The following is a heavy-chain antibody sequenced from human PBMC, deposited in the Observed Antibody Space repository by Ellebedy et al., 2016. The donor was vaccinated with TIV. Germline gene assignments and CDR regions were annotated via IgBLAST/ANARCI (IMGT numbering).Heavy chain of an antibody. CDR1: GFTFSSYG. CDR2: IWYDGSNK. J-gene: IGHJ4*02. Sequence: GGSLRLSXAASGFTFSSYGMHWVRQAPGKGLEWVAVIWYDGSNKYYADSVKGRFTISRDNSKNTLYLQMNSLRAEDTAVYYCARLKEGTTGTHFDYWGQGTLVTVSS. V-gene: IGHV3-33*01. CDR3: ARLKEGTTGTHFDY. D-gene: IGHD1-1*01.